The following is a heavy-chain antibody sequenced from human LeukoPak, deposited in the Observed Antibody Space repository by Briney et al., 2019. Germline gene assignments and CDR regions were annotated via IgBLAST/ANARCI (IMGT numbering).Heavy chain of an antibody. D-gene: IGHD3-10*02. CDR2: ISSSGSSI. J-gene: IGHJ4*02. V-gene: IGHV3-48*03. Sequence: GGSLRLSCAASGFTFSSYEMNWVRQAPGKGLEWVSYISSSGSSIYYADSVKGRFTISRDNAKNSLYLQMNSLRAEDTAVYYCARGTMFPYYFGYWGQGTLVTVSS. CDR1: GFTFSSYE. CDR3: ARGTMFPYYFGY.